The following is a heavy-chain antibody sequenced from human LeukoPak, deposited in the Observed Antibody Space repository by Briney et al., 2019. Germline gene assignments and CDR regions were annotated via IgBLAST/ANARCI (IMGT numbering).Heavy chain of an antibody. V-gene: IGHV3-30*02. D-gene: IGHD6-13*01. J-gene: IGHJ6*02. CDR2: IRYDGSNK. CDR3: AKDIAQAYGMDV. CDR1: GFTFSSYG. Sequence: PGGSLRLSCAASGFTFSSYGMHWVRQAPGKGLEWVAFIRYDGSNKYYADSVKGRFTISRDNSKNTLYLQMNSLRAEDTAVYYCAKDIAQAYGMDVWGQGATVTVSS.